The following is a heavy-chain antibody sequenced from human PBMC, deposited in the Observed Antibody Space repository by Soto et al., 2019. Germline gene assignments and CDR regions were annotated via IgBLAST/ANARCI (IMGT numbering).Heavy chain of an antibody. CDR2: ISSSGGRT. CDR1: GFTFSNSA. Sequence: PGGSLRLSCVASGFTFSNSAMSWVRHVPGKGLEWAAGISSSGGRTNYADSVKGRFTISRDNSKSTVYLELNNLSAEDTAVYHCAKNQGVELVPLATVDWFDPWGQGSVVTVSS. J-gene: IGHJ5*02. D-gene: IGHD1-26*01. V-gene: IGHV3-23*01. CDR3: AKNQGVELVPLATVDWFDP.